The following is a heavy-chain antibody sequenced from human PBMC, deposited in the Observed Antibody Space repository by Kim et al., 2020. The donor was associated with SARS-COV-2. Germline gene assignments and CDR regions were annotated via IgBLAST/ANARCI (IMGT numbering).Heavy chain of an antibody. J-gene: IGHJ4*02. D-gene: IGHD1-7*01. CDR3: VRDDMSARELFDY. Sequence: GGSLRLSCAASGFTFSTYALHWVRQAPGRGLEWVAVISGDGTNKQYADSVKGRFTISRDSSKNTLYLQMSSLRAEDTAVYYCVRDDMSARELFDYWGQGTLVTVSS. CDR1: GFTFSTYA. CDR2: ISGDGTNK. V-gene: IGHV3-30-3*01.